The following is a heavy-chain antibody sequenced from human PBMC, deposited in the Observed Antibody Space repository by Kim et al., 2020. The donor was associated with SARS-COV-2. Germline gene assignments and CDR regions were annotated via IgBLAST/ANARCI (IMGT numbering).Heavy chain of an antibody. CDR1: GFPFSAYG. D-gene: IGHD3-22*01. CDR3: AKGKAYYDSSALGSMDV. CDR2: ISYDATNT. J-gene: IGHJ6*02. Sequence: GGSLRLSCAASGFPFSAYGMHWVRQAPGKGLEWVAVISYDATNTYYVDSVKGRFTISRDTSKNTLYLQMNSLTTEDTAMYYCAKGKAYYDSSALGSMDVWGRGTTVPVSS. V-gene: IGHV3-30*18.